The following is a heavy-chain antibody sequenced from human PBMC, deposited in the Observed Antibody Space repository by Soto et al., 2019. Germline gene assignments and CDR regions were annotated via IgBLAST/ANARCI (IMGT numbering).Heavy chain of an antibody. CDR2: ISSSSSTI. D-gene: IGHD3-10*01. CDR3: ARDHSSGSWIGYYYYYGMDV. Sequence: GGSLRLSCAASGFTFSSYSMNWVRQAPGKGLEWVSYISSSSSTIYYADSVKGRFTISRENAKNSLCLQMNSLRDEDTAVYYCARDHSSGSWIGYYYYYGMDVWGQGTTVTVSS. V-gene: IGHV3-48*02. J-gene: IGHJ6*02. CDR1: GFTFSSYS.